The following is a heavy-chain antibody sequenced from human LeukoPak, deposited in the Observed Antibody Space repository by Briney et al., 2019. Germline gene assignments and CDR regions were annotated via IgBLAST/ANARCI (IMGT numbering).Heavy chain of an antibody. CDR3: NGQVN. CDR1: GFTFGDYA. Sequence: PGGSLRLSCTTSGFTFGDYAISWVRQAPGKGLEWVGFIRSKANGGTAEYAASVKGRFTISREDSKSVAYLEMNSLKTEDTAVYYGNGQVNWGQGTMVTVSS. V-gene: IGHV3-49*04. J-gene: IGHJ3*01. CDR2: IRSKANGGTA.